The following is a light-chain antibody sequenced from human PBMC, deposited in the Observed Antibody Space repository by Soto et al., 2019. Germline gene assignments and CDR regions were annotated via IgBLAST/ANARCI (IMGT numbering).Light chain of an antibody. CDR2: GAT. Sequence: QAASVSGSPGQSITFSCTGTRSDVGVYDLVSWYQHHPGKAPQLIIYGATQRPSGVPDRFSGSKSGNTASLTVSGLQAEDEADYYCSSYAGSNNVVFGGGTKLTVL. J-gene: IGLJ2*01. CDR3: SSYAGSNNVV. CDR1: RSDVGVYDL. V-gene: IGLV2-8*01.